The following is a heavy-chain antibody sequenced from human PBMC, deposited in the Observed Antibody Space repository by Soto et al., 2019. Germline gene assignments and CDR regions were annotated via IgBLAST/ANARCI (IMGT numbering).Heavy chain of an antibody. Sequence: QLQESGPGLVKPSETLSLTCNVSGRSMISYYWSWIRQPAGKGLEWIGRIYTGGNTNYNPSLKSRVTMSVDTSKSQFSLSLTSVTAADTAVYYCAREGDDRHFFFASWGQGTLVTVSS. J-gene: IGHJ4*02. CDR1: GRSMISYY. CDR2: IYTGGNT. D-gene: IGHD3-3*01. V-gene: IGHV4-4*07. CDR3: AREGDDRHFFFAS.